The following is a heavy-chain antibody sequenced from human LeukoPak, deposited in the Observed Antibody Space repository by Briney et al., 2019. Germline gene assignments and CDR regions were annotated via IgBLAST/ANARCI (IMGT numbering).Heavy chain of an antibody. J-gene: IGHJ5*02. CDR3: ARDRGPATSGYWFDP. CDR1: GYTFTSYG. V-gene: IGHV1-18*01. CDR2: ISAYNGNT. Sequence: ASVKVSCKASGYTFTSYGISWVRQAPGQGLEWMGWISAYNGNTNYAQKLQGRVTMTTDTSTSTAYMELRSLRSDDTAVYYCARDRGPATSGYWFDPWGQGTLVTVSS. D-gene: IGHD2-2*01.